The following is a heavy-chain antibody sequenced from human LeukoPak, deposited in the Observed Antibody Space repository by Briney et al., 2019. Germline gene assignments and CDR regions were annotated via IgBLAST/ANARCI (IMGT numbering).Heavy chain of an antibody. CDR1: GFTVSSNY. CDR2: IYSGGST. Sequence: GGSLRLSCAASGFTVSSNYMSWVRQAPGKGLEWVSVIYSGGSTYYADSVKGRFTISRDNPKNSLYLQMNNLRAEDTAVYYCARDGSILTGYYIKSPTYFDYGGQGTLVTVSS. D-gene: IGHD3-9*01. CDR3: ARDGSILTGYYIKSPTYFDY. J-gene: IGHJ4*02. V-gene: IGHV3-53*01.